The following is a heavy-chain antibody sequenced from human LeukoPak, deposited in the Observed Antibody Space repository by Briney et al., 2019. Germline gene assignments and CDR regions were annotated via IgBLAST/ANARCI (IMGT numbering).Heavy chain of an antibody. CDR3: ARELTMIVALHAFDI. CDR2: IRYDGSHK. CDR1: GFIFSNFG. Sequence: GVSLRLSCAPSGFIFSNFGMHWVRQAPGKGREWLAFIRYDGSHKYYADSVEGRFTISRDNSKNTLYMQLNSLRAEDTAIYYCARELTMIVALHAFDIWGQGTMVTVSS. V-gene: IGHV3-30*02. J-gene: IGHJ3*02. D-gene: IGHD3-22*01.